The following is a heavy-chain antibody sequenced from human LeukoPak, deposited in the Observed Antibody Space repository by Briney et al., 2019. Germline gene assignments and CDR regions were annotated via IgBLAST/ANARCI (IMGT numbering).Heavy chain of an antibody. CDR3: AKDLGGSATTV. Sequence: PGGSLRLSCAASGFTFEDHVMHWVRQAPGKGLEWVSSISWSGDRMGYADAVKGRFTISRDNAKNSLFLQMNSLRVEDTALYSCAKDLGGSATTVWGQGTLVTVSS. CDR1: GFTFEDHV. J-gene: IGHJ4*02. D-gene: IGHD2-2*01. CDR2: ISWSGDRM. V-gene: IGHV3-9*01.